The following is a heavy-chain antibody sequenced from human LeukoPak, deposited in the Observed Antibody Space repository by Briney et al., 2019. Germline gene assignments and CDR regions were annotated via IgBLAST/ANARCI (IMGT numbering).Heavy chain of an antibody. V-gene: IGHV3-9*03. CDR1: GFTFDNYA. D-gene: IGHD2-15*01. CDR2: ISWNSGSI. J-gene: IGHJ4*02. CDR3: AKDVSLGFCSGGSCSVHFDY. Sequence: PGGSLRLSCAAFGFTFDNYAMHWVRQAPGKGLEWVSGISWNSGSIGYVDSVKGRFTISRDNAKNSLYLQMDSLRAEDMALYYCAKDVSLGFCSGGSCSVHFDYWGQGTLVTVSS.